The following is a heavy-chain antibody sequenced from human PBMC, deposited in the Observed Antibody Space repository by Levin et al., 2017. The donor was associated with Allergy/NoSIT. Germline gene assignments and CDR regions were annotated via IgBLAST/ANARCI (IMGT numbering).Heavy chain of an antibody. CDR3: ARGGTADYVWGSYRYNAFDI. J-gene: IGHJ3*02. D-gene: IGHD3-16*02. CDR1: GFTFSSYA. CDR2: ISYDGSNK. Sequence: GESLKISCAASGFTFSSYAMHWVRQAPGKGLEWVAVISYDGSNKYYADSVKGRFTISRDNSKNTLYLQMNSLRAEDTAVYYCARGGTADYVWGSYRYNAFDIWGQGTMVTVSS. V-gene: IGHV3-30-3*01.